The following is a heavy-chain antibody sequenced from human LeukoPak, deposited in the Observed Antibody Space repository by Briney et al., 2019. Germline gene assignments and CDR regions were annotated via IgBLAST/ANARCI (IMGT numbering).Heavy chain of an antibody. CDR1: RFIFSNYA. D-gene: IGHD3-16*01. CDR2: IKGNGFDT. V-gene: IGHV3-23*01. J-gene: IGHJ4*02. CDR3: AKDTGPLMITFGGVVISYFDY. Sequence: PGGSLRLSCAGSRFIFSNYAMSWVRQAPGKGLEWVSGIKGNGFDTYYADSVKGRFTVSRDNSKNTLSLQMNSLSAEDTAVYYCAKDTGPLMITFGGVVISYFDYWGQGALVTISS.